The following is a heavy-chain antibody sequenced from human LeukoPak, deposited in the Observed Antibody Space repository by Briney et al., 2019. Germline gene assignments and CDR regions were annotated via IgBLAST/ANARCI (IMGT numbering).Heavy chain of an antibody. CDR2: ISGSGTTI. CDR3: ARKGGFDY. D-gene: IGHD2-15*01. J-gene: IGHJ4*02. V-gene: IGHV3-48*03. CDR1: GFTFSSYA. Sequence: GGSLRLSCAASGFTFSSYAMNWVRQAPGKGLEWVSYISGSGTTIYYADSVKGRFTISRDTAKNSLYLQMNSLRAEDTAVYYCARKGGFDYWGQGTLVTVSS.